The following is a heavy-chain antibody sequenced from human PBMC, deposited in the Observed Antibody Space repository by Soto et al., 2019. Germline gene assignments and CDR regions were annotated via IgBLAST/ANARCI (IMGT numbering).Heavy chain of an antibody. CDR1: GYSISSGYY. D-gene: IGHD3-10*01. Sequence: SETLSLTCVVSGYSISSGYYWGWIRQPPGKGLEWIRSIYHSGSTHYNPSLKSRVTISVDTSKNQFSLKLSCVTAADTAVYYCAREESGIGLYWGQGTLVTVSS. CDR2: IYHSGST. J-gene: IGHJ4*02. V-gene: IGHV4-38-2*02. CDR3: AREESGIGLY.